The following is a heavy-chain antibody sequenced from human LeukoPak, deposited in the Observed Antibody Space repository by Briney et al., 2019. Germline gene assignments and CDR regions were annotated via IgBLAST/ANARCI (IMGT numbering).Heavy chain of an antibody. J-gene: IGHJ4*02. Sequence: GGSLRLSCAASGFTFSSYAVSWVRQAPGKGLEWVSAISGSGGSTYYADSVKGRFTISRDNSKNTLYLQMNSLRAEDTAVYYCAKGPRNLFGGVIVTYFDYWGQGTLVTVSS. CDR2: ISGSGGST. CDR1: GFTFSSYA. V-gene: IGHV3-23*01. CDR3: AKGPRNLFGGVIVTYFDY. D-gene: IGHD3-16*02.